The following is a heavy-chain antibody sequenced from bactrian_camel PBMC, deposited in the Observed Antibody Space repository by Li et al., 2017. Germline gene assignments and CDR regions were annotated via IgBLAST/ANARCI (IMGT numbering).Heavy chain of an antibody. D-gene: IGHD1*01. Sequence: HVQLVESGGDSVQPGGSLRLSCRPPAHTFTSYCMGWFRQAPGTEREGVAGIYSGGEPTYYAESVKGRFIISQDNAKSTVYLQMNNLNPDDTAMYYCAAKVGLGRWWIDPEYNDWGQGTQVTVS. CDR1: AHTFTSYC. V-gene: IGHV3S1*01. CDR3: AAKVGLGRWWIDPEYND. J-gene: IGHJ4*01. CDR2: IYSGGEPT.